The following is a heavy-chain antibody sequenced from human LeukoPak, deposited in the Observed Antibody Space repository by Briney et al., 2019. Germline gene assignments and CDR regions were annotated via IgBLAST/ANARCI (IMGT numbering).Heavy chain of an antibody. D-gene: IGHD2-21*02. CDR2: IYHSGST. J-gene: IGHJ3*02. V-gene: IGHV4-30-2*01. CDR1: GGSISSGGYS. CDR3: ARVRAGCGGDCYSAFDI. Sequence: PSQTLSLTCAVSGGSISSGGYSWSWIRQPPGKGLEWIGYIYHSGSTYYNPSLKSRVTMSVDRSKNQFSLKLSSVTAADTAVYYCARVRAGCGGDCYSAFDIWGQGTMVTVSS.